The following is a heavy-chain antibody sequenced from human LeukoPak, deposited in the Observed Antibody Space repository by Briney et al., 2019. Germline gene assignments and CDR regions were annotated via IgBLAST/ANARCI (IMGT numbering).Heavy chain of an antibody. D-gene: IGHD4-17*01. V-gene: IGHV1-3*01. CDR1: GYTFTSYA. J-gene: IGHJ6*02. CDR3: ASERWLLDYYYGMDV. Sequence: ASVKVSCKASGYTFTSYAMHWVRQAPGQRLEWMGWINAGNGNTEYSQKFQGRVTITRDTSASTAYMELSSLRSEDTAVYYCASERWLLDYYYGMDVWGQGTTVTVSS. CDR2: INAGNGNT.